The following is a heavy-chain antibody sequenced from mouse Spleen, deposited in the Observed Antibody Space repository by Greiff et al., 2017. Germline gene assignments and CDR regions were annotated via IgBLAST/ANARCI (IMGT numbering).Heavy chain of an antibody. CDR1: GYAFSSYW. V-gene: IGHV1-80*01. D-gene: IGHD1-1*01. Sequence: VQVVESGAELVKPGASVKISCKASGYAFSSYWMNWVKQRPGKGLEWIGQIYPGDGDTNYNGKFKGKATLTADKSSSTAYMQLSSLTSEDSAVYFCARADGTGFAYWGQGTLVTVSA. J-gene: IGHJ3*01. CDR3: ARADGTGFAY. CDR2: IYPGDGDT.